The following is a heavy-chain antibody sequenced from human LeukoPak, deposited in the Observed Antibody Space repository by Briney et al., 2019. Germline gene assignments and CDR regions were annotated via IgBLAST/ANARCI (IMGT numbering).Heavy chain of an antibody. V-gene: IGHV4-59*01. Sequence: SETLSLTCTVSGGSISSYYWSWIRQPPGKRLEWIGYIFYSGSTNYNPSLKSRVTISVDTSKNQFSLKLSSVTAADTAVYYCARGSSSWPYAFDIWGQGTMVTVSS. CDR2: IFYSGST. CDR3: ARGSSSWPYAFDI. D-gene: IGHD6-13*01. J-gene: IGHJ3*02. CDR1: GGSISSYY.